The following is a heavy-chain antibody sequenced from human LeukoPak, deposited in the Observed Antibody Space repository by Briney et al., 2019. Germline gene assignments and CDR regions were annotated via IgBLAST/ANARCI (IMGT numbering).Heavy chain of an antibody. CDR1: GYSISSGYY. D-gene: IGHD3-3*01. V-gene: IGHV3-20*04. CDR3: ARVYYDFWSGYFDY. Sequence: PSETLSLTCAASGYSISSGYYWGWVRQAPGKGLEWVSGINWNGGSTGYADSVKGRFTISRDNAKNSLYLQMNSLRAEDTALYYCARVYYDFWSGYFDYWGQGTLVTVSS. CDR2: INWNGGST. J-gene: IGHJ4*02.